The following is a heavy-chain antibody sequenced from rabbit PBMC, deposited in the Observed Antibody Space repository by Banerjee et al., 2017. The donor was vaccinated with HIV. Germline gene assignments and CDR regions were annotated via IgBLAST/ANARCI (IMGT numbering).Heavy chain of an antibody. J-gene: IGHJ4*01. D-gene: IGHD6-1*01. CDR3: ARGCGVCGAGYGYGGSFNF. CDR2: IYTGSGNS. Sequence: QEQLEESGGDLVKPEGSLTLTCTASGFSFSSSYYMCWVRQAPGKGLEWIGCIYTGSGNSYYASWAKGRFTGPKTSSTTVTLQMTSLTAADTATYFCARGCGVCGAGYGYGGSFNFWGPGTLVTVS. CDR1: GFSFSSSYY. V-gene: IGHV1S45*01.